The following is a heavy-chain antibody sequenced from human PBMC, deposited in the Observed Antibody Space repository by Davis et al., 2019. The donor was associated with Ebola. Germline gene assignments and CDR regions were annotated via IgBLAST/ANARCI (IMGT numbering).Heavy chain of an antibody. D-gene: IGHD5-18*01. Sequence: PGGSLRLSCAASGFTFSSYEMNWVRQAPGKGLEWVSYISSSGSTIYYADSVKGRFTISRDNAKNSLYLQMNSLRAEDTAVYYCARGPIGVHSYGPSGHWGQGTLVTVSS. J-gene: IGHJ1*01. CDR3: ARGPIGVHSYGPSGH. CDR1: GFTFSSYE. V-gene: IGHV3-48*03. CDR2: ISSSGSTI.